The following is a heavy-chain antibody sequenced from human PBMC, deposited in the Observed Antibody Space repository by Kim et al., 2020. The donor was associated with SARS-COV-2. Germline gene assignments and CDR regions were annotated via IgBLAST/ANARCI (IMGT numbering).Heavy chain of an antibody. CDR3: ARARGGSYYYGMDV. CDR2: ISYDGSNK. Sequence: GGSLRLSCAASGFTFSSYAMYWVRQAPGKGLEWVAVISYDGSNKYYADSVKGRFTISRDNSKNTLYLQMNSLRAEDTAVYYCARARGGSYYYGMDVWGQGTTVTVS. D-gene: IGHD1-26*01. V-gene: IGHV3-30-3*01. J-gene: IGHJ6*02. CDR1: GFTFSSYA.